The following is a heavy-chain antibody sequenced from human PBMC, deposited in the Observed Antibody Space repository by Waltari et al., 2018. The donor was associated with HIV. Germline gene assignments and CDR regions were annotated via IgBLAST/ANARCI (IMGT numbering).Heavy chain of an antibody. CDR1: GWSIPSTDFS. Sequence: QLHLQESGPGLVKPSETLALTCTVSGWSIPSTDFSWAWLRQPPGKGLEWIGLMYNSGTTDYNPSLKSRVSMSRDTSKNRFSLRLHSVTAADTAIYYCARRGDGFNQHARLDHWGPGTLVTVSS. CDR2: MYNSGTT. J-gene: IGHJ4*02. V-gene: IGHV4-39*01. D-gene: IGHD2-2*01. CDR3: ARRGDGFNQHARLDH.